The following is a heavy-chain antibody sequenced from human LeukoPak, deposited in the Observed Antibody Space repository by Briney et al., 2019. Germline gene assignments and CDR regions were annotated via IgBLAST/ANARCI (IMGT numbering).Heavy chain of an antibody. J-gene: IGHJ4*02. CDR2: ISDSGGST. CDR1: GFTFSNAW. CDR3: AKDADSGSYSTY. D-gene: IGHD1-26*01. Sequence: PGGSLRLSCAASGFTFSNAWMNWVRQAPGKGLEWVSAISDSGGSTYYADSVKGRFTISRDNSENTLYLQMNSLRAEDMAIYYCAKDADSGSYSTYWGQGTLVTVSS. V-gene: IGHV3-23*01.